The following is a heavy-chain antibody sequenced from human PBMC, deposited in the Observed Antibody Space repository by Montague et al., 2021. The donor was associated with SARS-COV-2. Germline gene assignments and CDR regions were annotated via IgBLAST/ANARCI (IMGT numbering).Heavy chain of an antibody. CDR1: GNVLTRNTYY. J-gene: IGHJ5*02. D-gene: IGHD2-15*01. V-gene: IGHV4-39*07. CDR3: ARSFCGPTTCYENWFNL. Sequence: SETLSLTCTFSGNVLTRNTYYWGWIRQPPGKGLEFIGSKSSGGSSNYNTPFEGRVTVSVDRSKSQFSLSLTSVSAADTADYYCARSFCGPTTCYENWFNLWGQDNLVAVSS. CDR2: KSSGGSS.